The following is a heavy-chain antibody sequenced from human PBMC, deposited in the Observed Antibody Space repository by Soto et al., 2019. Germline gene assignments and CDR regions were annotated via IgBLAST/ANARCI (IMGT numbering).Heavy chain of an antibody. CDR2: ILYDGSNK. Sequence: XGSLGLSCAASGFTFSSYGMHGVRQAPGKGLEWVAVILYDGSNKYYADSVKGRFTISRDNSKNTLYLQMNSLRPEDTAVYYCAKDRGALRWSEEHYYFDYWGQGTLVTVSS. CDR3: AKDRGALRWSEEHYYFDY. J-gene: IGHJ4*02. D-gene: IGHD4-17*01. V-gene: IGHV3-30*18. CDR1: GFTFSSYG.